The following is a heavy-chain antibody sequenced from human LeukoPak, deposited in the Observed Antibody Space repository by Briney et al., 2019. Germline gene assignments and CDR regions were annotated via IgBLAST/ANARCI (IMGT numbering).Heavy chain of an antibody. V-gene: IGHV3-23*01. CDR2: ISDSGGST. CDR1: GFTFSNYA. CDR3: ARDYYDSSGYYYDVGWFDP. J-gene: IGHJ5*02. Sequence: GGSLRLSCAASGFTFSNYAMNWVRQAPGKGLEWVSSISDSGGSTYYADSVKGRFTISRDNSKNTLFLQMNSLRAEDTAVYYCARDYYDSSGYYYDVGWFDPWGQGTLVTVSS. D-gene: IGHD3-22*01.